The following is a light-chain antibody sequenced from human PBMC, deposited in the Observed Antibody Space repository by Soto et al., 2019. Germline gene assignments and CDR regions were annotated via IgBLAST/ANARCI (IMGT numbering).Light chain of an antibody. CDR1: QNINNW. Sequence: TQSPATLSASIGDRVTITCRASQNINNWIAWYQQKPGKAPKFLIYGASTLESGVPSRFSGSGFGTEFSITISSLQPDDFGSYYCQHMRTFGQGTKVDI. J-gene: IGKJ1*01. CDR3: QHMRT. V-gene: IGKV1-5*01. CDR2: GAS.